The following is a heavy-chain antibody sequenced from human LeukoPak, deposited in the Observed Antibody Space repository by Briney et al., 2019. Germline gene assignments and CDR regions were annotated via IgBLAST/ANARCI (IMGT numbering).Heavy chain of an antibody. V-gene: IGHV3-30*03. CDR3: LTEDTPTVYDY. CDR2: ILFDGGVR. Sequence: GRSLRLSCAASGFPFNIYGLHWVRQAPGKGLEWVALILFDGGVRYYADSVKGRFTISRDNSKNTLYLQMNSLRSEDSAVYYCLTEDTPTVYDYWGQGTLVTVSS. D-gene: IGHD5-18*01. J-gene: IGHJ4*02. CDR1: GFPFNIYG.